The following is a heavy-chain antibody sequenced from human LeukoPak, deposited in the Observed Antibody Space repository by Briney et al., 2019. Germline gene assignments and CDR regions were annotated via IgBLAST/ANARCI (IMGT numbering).Heavy chain of an antibody. V-gene: IGHV1-46*01. Sequence: ASVTVSCKASGYTFTSYYMHWVRQAPGQGLEWMGIINPSGGSTSYAQKFQGRVTMTRDTTTSTVYMELSSLRSEDTAVYYCARKIAAPNKGFDYWGQGTLVTVSS. CDR3: ARKIAAPNKGFDY. CDR2: INPSGGST. CDR1: GYTFTSYY. D-gene: IGHD6-6*01. J-gene: IGHJ4*02.